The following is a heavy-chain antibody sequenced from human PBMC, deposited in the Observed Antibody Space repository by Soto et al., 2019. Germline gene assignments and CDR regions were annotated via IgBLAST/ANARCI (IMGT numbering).Heavy chain of an antibody. CDR3: ARTGIAAENYGMDV. CDR1: GVSFSGYY. Sequence: SETLSLTCAVYGVSFSGYYWSWIRQPPGKGLEWIGEINHSGSTNYNPSLKSRVTISVDTSKNQFSLKLSSVTAADTAVYYCARTGIAAENYGMDVWGQGTTVTVSS. CDR2: INHSGST. D-gene: IGHD6-13*01. J-gene: IGHJ6*02. V-gene: IGHV4-34*01.